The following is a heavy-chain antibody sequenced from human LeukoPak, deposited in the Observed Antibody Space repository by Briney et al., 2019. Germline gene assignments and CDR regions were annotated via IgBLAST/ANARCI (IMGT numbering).Heavy chain of an antibody. J-gene: IGHJ4*02. Sequence: GGSLRLSCAASGFTFSDYYMSWIRQAPGKGLEWVSYISSSGSTIYYADSVKGRFTISRDNSKNTLYLQMNSLRAEDTAIYYCANGPHYQILTGFYKVRSHLDYWGQGTLATVSS. V-gene: IGHV3-11*04. CDR1: GFTFSDYY. D-gene: IGHD3-9*01. CDR2: ISSSGSTI. CDR3: ANGPHYQILTGFYKVRSHLDY.